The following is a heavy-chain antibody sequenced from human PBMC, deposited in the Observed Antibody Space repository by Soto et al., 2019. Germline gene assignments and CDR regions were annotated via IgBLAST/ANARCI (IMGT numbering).Heavy chain of an antibody. Sequence: QVQLVQSGAEVKKPGSSVKVSCKASGGTFSSYAISWVRQAPGQGLEWMGGSIPIFGTANYAQKLQGRVTITADESTSTDYMELSSLRSEDTAVYYCARGKATPSNYIYWFDPWGQGTLVTVSS. CDR3: ARGKATPSNYIYWFDP. CDR1: GGTFSSYA. CDR2: SIPIFGTA. V-gene: IGHV1-69*01. D-gene: IGHD4-4*01. J-gene: IGHJ5*02.